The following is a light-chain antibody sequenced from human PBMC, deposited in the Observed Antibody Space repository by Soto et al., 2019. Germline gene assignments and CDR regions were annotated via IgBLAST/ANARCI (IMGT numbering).Light chain of an antibody. V-gene: IGLV2-8*01. CDR2: EIN. CDR3: SSFSGSTNFPYV. CDR1: SSDVGAYDY. J-gene: IGLJ1*01. Sequence: QAALAQPPAASGSPGQSVTISCTGTSSDVGAYDYVSWYQQHPGKAPKLMIYEINKRPSGVPDRFSGSKSGNTASLTVSGLQAEDEADYYCSSFSGSTNFPYVFGPATQVTVL.